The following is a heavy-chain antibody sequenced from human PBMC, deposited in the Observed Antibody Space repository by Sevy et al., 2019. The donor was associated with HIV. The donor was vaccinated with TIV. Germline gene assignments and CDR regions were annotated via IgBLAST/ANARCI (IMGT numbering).Heavy chain of an antibody. Sequence: ASVKVSCKVSGYTLSQLSLHWVRQAPGKGLEWMGSFEPEDAETIYAQKFQGRVTMTEDRSTDTAYMEPSSLRSEDTAVYFCATTKDYYDSSGSPFDYWGQGTLVTVSS. J-gene: IGHJ4*02. CDR1: GYTLSQLS. CDR2: FEPEDAET. D-gene: IGHD3-22*01. CDR3: ATTKDYYDSSGSPFDY. V-gene: IGHV1-24*01.